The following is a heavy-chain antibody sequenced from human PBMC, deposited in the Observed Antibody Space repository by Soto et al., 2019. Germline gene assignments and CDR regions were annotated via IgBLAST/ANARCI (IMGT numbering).Heavy chain of an antibody. V-gene: IGHV4-59*01. CDR3: SRAPVDVWLLAGWFDP. D-gene: IGHD3-3*01. J-gene: IGHJ5*02. Sequence: LETLRLTWTVSGGSISSYYWSWIRQHTGKGLEWMGYIYYSGSTNYNPSLKSRLTISVHPSKNPFSLKLSSVTAADTAVYYCSRAPVDVWLLAGWFDPWGQGTLVTVSS. CDR1: GGSISSYY. CDR2: IYYSGST.